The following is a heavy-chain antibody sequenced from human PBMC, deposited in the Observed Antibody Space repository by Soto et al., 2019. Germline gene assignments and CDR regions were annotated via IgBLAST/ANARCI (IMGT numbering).Heavy chain of an antibody. J-gene: IGHJ6*02. CDR2: IFYSGTT. CDR3: ARYSGWFGAFNYYYNGMDV. D-gene: IGHD3-10*01. CDR1: GGSISSGNYY. V-gene: IGHV4-30-4*01. Sequence: QVQLQESGPGLVKPSQTLSLTCTVSGGSISSGNYYWSWIRQPPGKGLEWIGYIFYSGTTYYDPSLKSRVTLSVDTSNNQFSLKLSSVTAADTAVYYCARYSGWFGAFNYYYNGMDVWGQGTTVTVS.